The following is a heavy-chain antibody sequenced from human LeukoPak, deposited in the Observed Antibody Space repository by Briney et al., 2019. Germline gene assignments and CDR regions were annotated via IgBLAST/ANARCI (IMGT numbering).Heavy chain of an antibody. CDR1: GDSISSGDYY. CDR3: ARGPYSYDSSGAFDI. Sequence: SETLSLTCTVSGDSISSGDYYWSWIRQPAGNGLEWIGRISSSGSTNYNPSLKSRVTISVDTSKNQFSLKLSSVTAADTAVYFCARGPYSYDSSGAFDIWGQGTMVTVSS. D-gene: IGHD3-22*01. V-gene: IGHV4-61*02. CDR2: ISSSGST. J-gene: IGHJ3*02.